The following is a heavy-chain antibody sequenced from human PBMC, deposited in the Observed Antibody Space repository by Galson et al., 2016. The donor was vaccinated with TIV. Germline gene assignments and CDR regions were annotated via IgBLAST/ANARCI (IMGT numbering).Heavy chain of an antibody. CDR2: IDPSGGGT. D-gene: IGHD2-21*01. CDR1: GYTFTDYN. Sequence: SVKVSCKASGYTFTDYNINWVRQAPGQGLEWVGVIDPSGGGTTYAQKFQGRVTMTRDTCTSTVYMELSSLRSDDTAVFYCAVWSNIYYFALWGKGTLITVSS. V-gene: IGHV1-46*01. J-gene: IGHJ4*02. CDR3: AVWSNIYYFAL.